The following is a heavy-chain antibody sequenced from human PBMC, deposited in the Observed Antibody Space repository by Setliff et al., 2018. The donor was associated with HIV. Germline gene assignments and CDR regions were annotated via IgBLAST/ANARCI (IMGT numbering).Heavy chain of an antibody. D-gene: IGHD3-10*01. J-gene: IGHJ3*02. CDR3: TRTYGSGSYYNPLLDAFDI. V-gene: IGHV3-49*04. CDR1: GFTFGDYV. CDR2: IRSRAYGGTT. Sequence: RLSCTASGFTFGDYVVSWVRQAPGKGLEWVGFIRSRAYGGTTEYAASVKGRFTISRDDSKSIAYLQMNSLKTEDTGVYYCTRTYGSGSYYNPLLDAFDIWGQGTMVTVSS.